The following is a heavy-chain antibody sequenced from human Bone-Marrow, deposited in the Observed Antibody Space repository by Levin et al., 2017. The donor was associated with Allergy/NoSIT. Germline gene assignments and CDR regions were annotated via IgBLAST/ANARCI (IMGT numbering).Heavy chain of an antibody. CDR2: IGSSGHTL. V-gene: IGHV3-48*03. CDR1: GFVFSHYE. J-gene: IGHJ4*02. CDR3: ARDYDNSV. Sequence: GGSLRLSCAASGFVFSHYEMNWVRQAPGKGREWVSNIGSSGHTLKYADSVKGRFTVSRDNAKNSLYLHMHSLRGEDTGVYYCARDYDNSVWGQGALVTVSS. D-gene: IGHD3-22*01.